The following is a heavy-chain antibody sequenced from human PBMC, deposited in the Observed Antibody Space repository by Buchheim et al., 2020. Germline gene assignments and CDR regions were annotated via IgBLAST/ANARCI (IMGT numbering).Heavy chain of an antibody. CDR3: ARDLIPQNSFGYLDS. J-gene: IGHJ4*01. CDR1: GYTFTSFF. CDR2: INPSGGGT. V-gene: IGHV1-46*01. Sequence: QVQLVQSGAEVKKPGASVRVSCKASGYTFTSFFMHWVRQAPGQGLEWMGIINPSGGGTNYAQKFRGRVTMTRDTSTSTVHMELSSLRSKDTAVYYCARDLIPQNSFGYLDSWGHGT. D-gene: IGHD5-18*01.